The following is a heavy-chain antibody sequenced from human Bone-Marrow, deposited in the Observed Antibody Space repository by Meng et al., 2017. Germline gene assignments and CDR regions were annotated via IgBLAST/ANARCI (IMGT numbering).Heavy chain of an antibody. V-gene: IGHV4-59*01. CDR1: GDSISNYY. Sequence: GSLRLSYTVSGDSISNYYWSWIRQPPGKGLEWIGYIYYGGSTIYNPSLRSRVTIFQDTSNNHLSLKLSSVTAADTAVYYCARVSIGEIGELGHLDSWGQGTLVTVSS. CDR2: IYYGGST. J-gene: IGHJ4*02. CDR3: ARVSIGEIGELGHLDS. D-gene: IGHD3-10*01.